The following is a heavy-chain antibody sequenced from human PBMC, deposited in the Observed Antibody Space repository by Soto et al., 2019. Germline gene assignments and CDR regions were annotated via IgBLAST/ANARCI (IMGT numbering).Heavy chain of an antibody. Sequence: HGGCLRLCCAASGVTFSSYSMNWVRQAPGKGLEWVSYISSSSSTIYYADSVKGRFTISRDNVKNSLYLQMNSLRDEDTAVYYCARGGVKERWWPRLMDAFDIWGQGTMVTVSS. D-gene: IGHD2-15*01. V-gene: IGHV3-48*02. CDR1: GVTFSSYS. J-gene: IGHJ3*02. CDR2: ISSSSSTI. CDR3: ARGGVKERWWPRLMDAFDI.